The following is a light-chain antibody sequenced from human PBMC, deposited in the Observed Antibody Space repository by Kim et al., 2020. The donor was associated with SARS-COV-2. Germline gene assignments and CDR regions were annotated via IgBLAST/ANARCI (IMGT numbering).Light chain of an antibody. CDR3: SSYASSISWV. Sequence: GRSITTACPGSGSDVGGVNYVSWYQQHPGKAPKRMIYDFSTRPSGVSDRFSGSKAGNTASLTISGLQAEDEAVYYCSSYASSISWVFGGGTKLAVL. V-gene: IGLV2-14*03. CDR1: GSDVGGVNY. CDR2: DFS. J-gene: IGLJ3*02.